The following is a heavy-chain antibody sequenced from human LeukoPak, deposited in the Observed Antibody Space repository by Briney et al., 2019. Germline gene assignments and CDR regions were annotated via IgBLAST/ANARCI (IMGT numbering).Heavy chain of an antibody. Sequence: GASVKVSCKASGGTFSSYAISWVRQAPGQGLEWMGRIIPILGIANYAQKFQGRVTITTDESTSTAYMELSSLRSEDTAVYYCARVLRLGELYSFDYWGQGTLVTVSS. J-gene: IGHJ4*02. CDR3: ARVLRLGELYSFDY. CDR2: IIPILGIA. V-gene: IGHV1-69*04. CDR1: GGTFSSYA. D-gene: IGHD3-16*01.